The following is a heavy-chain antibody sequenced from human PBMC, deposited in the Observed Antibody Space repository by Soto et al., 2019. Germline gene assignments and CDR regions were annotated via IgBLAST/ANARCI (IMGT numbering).Heavy chain of an antibody. CDR2: IYYSGST. CDR3: ARYRGDYVPYFDY. D-gene: IGHD4-17*01. J-gene: IGHJ4*01. V-gene: IGHV4-31*03. Sequence: PSETLSLTCTVSGGSISSGGYYWSWIRQHPGKGLEWIGYIYYSGSTYYNPSLKSRVTISVDTTKNQFSLKLSSVTAADTAVYYCARYRGDYVPYFDYWGLGTLVTVSS. CDR1: GGSISSGGYY.